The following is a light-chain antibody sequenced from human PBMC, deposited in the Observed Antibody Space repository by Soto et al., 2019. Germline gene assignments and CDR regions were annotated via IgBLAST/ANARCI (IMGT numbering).Light chain of an antibody. CDR2: GAS. V-gene: IGKV1-9*01. CDR3: QQIYSAPLT. Sequence: DIQLTQSPSFLSASVGGRVTITCRASQAISSHLAWYQQKPGKAPNLLIYGASTLQSGVPSRFSGSGSGTQFTLTISSLQPEDFATYYCQQIYSAPLTFGGGTKVEIK. CDR1: QAISSH. J-gene: IGKJ4*01.